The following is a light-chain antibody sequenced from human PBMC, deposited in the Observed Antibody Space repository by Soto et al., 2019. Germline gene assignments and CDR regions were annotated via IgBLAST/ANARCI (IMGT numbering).Light chain of an antibody. CDR2: GAS. CDR1: QSVSSSY. J-gene: IGKJ1*01. Sequence: EIVLTQSPGTLSLSPGERATLSCRASQSVSSSYLAWYQQKPGQAPRLLIYGASSRATGIPDRFSGSGSGTDFTLTISRLEPEDFAVYHCQQCGSLPLTFGQGTNVEI. CDR3: QQCGSLPLT. V-gene: IGKV3-20*01.